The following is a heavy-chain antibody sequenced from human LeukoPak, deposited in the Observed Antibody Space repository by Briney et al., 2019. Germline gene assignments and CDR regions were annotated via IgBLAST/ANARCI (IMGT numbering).Heavy chain of an antibody. CDR3: ARGRPKTLLWLREFPWKTNWFDP. V-gene: IGHV1-8*01. CDR2: MNPNSGNT. D-gene: IGHD3-10*01. Sequence: VSVKVSCKASGYTFTSYDINWVRQATGQGLEWMGWMNPNSGNTGYAQKFQGRVTMTRNTSISTAYMELSSLRSEDTAVYYCARGRPKTLLWLREFPWKTNWFDPWGQGTLVTVSS. J-gene: IGHJ5*02. CDR1: GYTFTSYD.